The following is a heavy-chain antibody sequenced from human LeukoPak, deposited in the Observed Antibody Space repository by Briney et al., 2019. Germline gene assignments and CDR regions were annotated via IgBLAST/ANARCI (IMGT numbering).Heavy chain of an antibody. V-gene: IGHV3-30*04. J-gene: IGHJ4*02. Sequence: GGSLRLSCAASGCTFSTYTMHLVRQAPGKGLEWVAVISYDGSNKYYADSVKGRFTISRDTSKNTLYLQMNILSTEDTAVYYCARGGSSGWGGYYFDYWGQGTLVTVSS. CDR3: ARGGSSGWGGYYFDY. CDR2: ISYDGSNK. D-gene: IGHD6-19*01. CDR1: GCTFSTYT.